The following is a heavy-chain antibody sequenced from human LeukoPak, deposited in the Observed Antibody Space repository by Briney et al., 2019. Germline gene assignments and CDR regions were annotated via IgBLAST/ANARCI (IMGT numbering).Heavy chain of an antibody. CDR2: IYPGDSDT. V-gene: IGHV5-51*01. Sequence: GESLKISCKGSGYSFTSYWIGWVRQMPGKGLEWMGIIYPGDSDTRYSPSFQGQVTVSADKSISTAYLQWSSLKASDTAMYYCARPIGELSDAFDIWGQGTMVTVSS. CDR3: ARPIGELSDAFDI. D-gene: IGHD1-26*01. CDR1: GYSFTSYW. J-gene: IGHJ3*02.